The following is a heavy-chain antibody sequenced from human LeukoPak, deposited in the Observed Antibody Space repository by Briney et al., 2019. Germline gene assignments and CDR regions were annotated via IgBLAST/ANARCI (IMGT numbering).Heavy chain of an antibody. Sequence: PGGSLRLSCAASGFTFSSYSMSWVRQAPGKGLEWVSAISGSGGSTYYADSVKGRFTISRDESENTVFLQMNGLRAEDTAVYYCAKDHPSSGWPTFEYWGQGTLVTVST. CDR3: AKDHPSSGWPTFEY. V-gene: IGHV3-23*01. CDR2: ISGSGGST. CDR1: GFTFSSYS. D-gene: IGHD6-19*01. J-gene: IGHJ4*02.